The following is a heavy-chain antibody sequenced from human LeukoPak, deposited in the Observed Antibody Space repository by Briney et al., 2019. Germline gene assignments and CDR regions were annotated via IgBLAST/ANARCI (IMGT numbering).Heavy chain of an antibody. V-gene: IGHV1-46*01. J-gene: IGHJ4*02. Sequence: ASVKASCKASGYTFTTYYIHWVRQAPGQGLEWMGIVNPSGGSTSYAQKFQVRVTMTRDTSTSTVYMELSSLRSEDTALYYCARAPYSSSWSCFDYWGQGTLVTVSS. CDR3: ARAPYSSSWSCFDY. CDR1: GYTFTTYY. D-gene: IGHD6-13*01. CDR2: VNPSGGST.